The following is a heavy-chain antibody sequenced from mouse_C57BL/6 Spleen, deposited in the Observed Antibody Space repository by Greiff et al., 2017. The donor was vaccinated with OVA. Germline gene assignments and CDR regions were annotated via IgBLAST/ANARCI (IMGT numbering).Heavy chain of an antibody. J-gene: IGHJ3*01. V-gene: IGHV5-9*01. Sequence: DVQLVESGGGLVKPGGSLKLSCAASGFTFSSYTMSWVRQTPEKRLEWVATISGGGGNTYYPDSVKGRFTISRDNAKNTLYLQMSSLRSEDTALYYCARQRNWFAYWGQGTLVTVSA. CDR2: ISGGGGNT. CDR1: GFTFSSYT. CDR3: ARQRNWFAY.